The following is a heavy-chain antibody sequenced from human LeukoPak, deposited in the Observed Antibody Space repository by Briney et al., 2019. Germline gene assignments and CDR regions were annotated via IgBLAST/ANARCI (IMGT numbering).Heavy chain of an antibody. CDR2: ISYDGSYI. D-gene: IGHD4-17*01. Sequence: GRSLRLSCAASGFTFSRSGMHWVRQAPGKGLEWVAVISYDGSYINYADSVKGRFTISRGNSKNTLFLQMNSLRFEDTAVYYCANLYGDYPDYWGQGTLVTVSS. CDR1: GFTFSRSG. V-gene: IGHV3-30*18. CDR3: ANLYGDYPDY. J-gene: IGHJ4*02.